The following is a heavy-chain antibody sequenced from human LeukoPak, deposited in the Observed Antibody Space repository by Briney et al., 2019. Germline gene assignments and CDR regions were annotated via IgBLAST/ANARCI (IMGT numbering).Heavy chain of an antibody. CDR1: GYTFTGYY. CDR3: ARDYDFWSGNGGDFDY. J-gene: IGHJ4*02. D-gene: IGHD3-3*01. CDR2: INPNSGGT. Sequence: GASVKVSCKASGYTFTGYYMHWVRQAPGQGLEWMGWINPNSGGTNYAQKFQGRVTMTRDTSISTAYMELSRLRSDDTAVYYCARDYDFWSGNGGDFDYWGQGTLVTVSS. V-gene: IGHV1-2*02.